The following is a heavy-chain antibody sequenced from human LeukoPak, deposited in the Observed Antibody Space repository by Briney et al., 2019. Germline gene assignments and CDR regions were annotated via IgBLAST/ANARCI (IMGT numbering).Heavy chain of an antibody. D-gene: IGHD3-22*01. CDR1: GYTFTSYG. CDR3: ARDYYDSSGYLRDY. J-gene: IGHJ4*02. V-gene: IGHV1-18*01. CDR2: ISAYNGNT. Sequence: ASVKVSCKASGYTFTSYGISWVRQAPGQGLEWMGWISAYNGNTNYAQKLQGRITMTTDTSTSTAYMDLRSLRSDDTAVYYCARDYYDSSGYLRDYWGQGTLVTVSS.